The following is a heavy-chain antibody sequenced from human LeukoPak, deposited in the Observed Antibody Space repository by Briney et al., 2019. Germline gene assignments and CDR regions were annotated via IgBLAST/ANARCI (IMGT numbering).Heavy chain of an antibody. CDR1: GFIFNDYS. V-gene: IGHV3-9*01. CDR2: LGWNGDII. Sequence: PGRSLRLSCAASGFIFNDYSMHWVRQSPGKGLEWLSGLGWNGDIIDYADSVKGRFTISRDNAKNSLYLQMDSLKTEDTALYYFAKGYLIAASGTLFNFWGPGTRVTVSS. D-gene: IGHD6-13*01. J-gene: IGHJ4*02. CDR3: AKGYLIAASGTLFNF.